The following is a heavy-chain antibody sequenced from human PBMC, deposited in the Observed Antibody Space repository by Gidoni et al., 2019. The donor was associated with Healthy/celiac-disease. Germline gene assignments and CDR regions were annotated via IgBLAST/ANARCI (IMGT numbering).Heavy chain of an antibody. CDR3: ARDGSGWYDRFDY. V-gene: IGHV3-21*01. J-gene: IGHJ4*02. CDR1: GFTLSSYS. CDR2: ISSSSSYI. Sequence: EVQLVESGGGLVKPGGSLRLSCAASGFTLSSYSMNWVRQAPGKGLEWVSSISSSSSYIYYADSVKGRFTISRDNAKNSLYLQMNSLRAEDTAVYYCARDGSGWYDRFDYWGQGTLVTVSS. D-gene: IGHD6-19*01.